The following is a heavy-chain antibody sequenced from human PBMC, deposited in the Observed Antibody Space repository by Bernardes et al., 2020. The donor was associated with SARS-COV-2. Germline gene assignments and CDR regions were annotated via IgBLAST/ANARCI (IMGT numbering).Heavy chain of an antibody. Sequence: GGSLRLSCAASGFTFSNFALSWVRQAPGKGLVWVSRIKTDGSSTNYADSVKGRFTISRDNAKNTLYLQMNTLRAEDTAVYYCAGTSGTCCDYWGQGSLVTVSS. J-gene: IGHJ4*02. CDR2: IKTDGSST. V-gene: IGHV3-74*01. D-gene: IGHD5-12*01. CDR1: GFTFSNFA. CDR3: AGTSGTCCDY.